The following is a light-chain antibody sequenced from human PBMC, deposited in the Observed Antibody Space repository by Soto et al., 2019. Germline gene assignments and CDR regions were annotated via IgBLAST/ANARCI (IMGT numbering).Light chain of an antibody. J-gene: IGKJ4*01. Sequence: DIQMTQAPSSLSASVGDRVTITCRARQDMSTYLAWYQQKPGKVPKLLISAAYTLQSGVPPRFSGSGSWTDFTLTISSLQPEDVATYYCQKYHNAPLTFGGGTKVEIK. V-gene: IGKV1-27*01. CDR1: QDMSTY. CDR2: AAY. CDR3: QKYHNAPLT.